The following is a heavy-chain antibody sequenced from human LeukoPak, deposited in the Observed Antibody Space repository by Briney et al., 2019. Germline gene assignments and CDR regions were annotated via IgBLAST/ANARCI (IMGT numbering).Heavy chain of an antibody. CDR2: IKQDGSEK. CDR3: ARAEWSNWYFDL. J-gene: IGHJ2*01. D-gene: IGHD3-3*01. Sequence: GGSLRLSCAASGLTFITYWLNWVRQAPGKGLEWVANIKQDGSEKYYVDSVKGRFTLSRDSAKNSLYLQMNSLRAEDTAVYYCARAEWSNWYFDLWGRGTLVTVSS. CDR1: GLTFITYW. V-gene: IGHV3-7*03.